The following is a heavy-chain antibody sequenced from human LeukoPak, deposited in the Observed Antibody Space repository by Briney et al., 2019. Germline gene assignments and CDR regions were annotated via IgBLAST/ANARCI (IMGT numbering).Heavy chain of an antibody. CDR3: AKDQVYYDSSGY. D-gene: IGHD3-22*01. CDR1: GFTFSSYA. J-gene: IGHJ4*02. V-gene: IGHV3-23*01. CDR2: ISGSGGST. Sequence: GGSLRLSCAASGFTFSSYAMSWVRQAPGKGLEWVSAISGSGGSTYSAVCVKGRFTISRDNSKNTLYLQVNSLRAEDTAVYYCAKDQVYYDSSGYWGQGTLVTVSS.